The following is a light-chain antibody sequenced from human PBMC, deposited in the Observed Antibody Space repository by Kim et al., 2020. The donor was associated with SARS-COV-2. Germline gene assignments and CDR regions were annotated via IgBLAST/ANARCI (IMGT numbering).Light chain of an antibody. Sequence: SPGARTTPSCRASQYVSSSYLAWYQQKPGQAPRLLIYDASTTATGIPDRFSGSGSGTDFTLTISRLEPEDFAVYFCQQYGSSPRTFGQGTKVDIK. CDR3: QQYGSSPRT. V-gene: IGKV3-20*01. J-gene: IGKJ1*01. CDR2: DAS. CDR1: QYVSSSY.